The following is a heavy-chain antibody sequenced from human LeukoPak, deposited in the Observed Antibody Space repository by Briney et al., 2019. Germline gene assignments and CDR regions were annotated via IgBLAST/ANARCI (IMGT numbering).Heavy chain of an antibody. D-gene: IGHD3-22*01. CDR1: GFTFSSYG. CDR2: IRYDGSNK. Sequence: PGGSLRLSCAASGFTFSSYGMHWVRQAPGKGLEWVAFIRYDGSNKYYADSVKGRFTISRDNSKNTLYLQMNSLRAEDTAVYYCAREYYYDSSGLGDVWGKGTTVTVSS. V-gene: IGHV3-30*02. J-gene: IGHJ6*04. CDR3: AREYYYDSSGLGDV.